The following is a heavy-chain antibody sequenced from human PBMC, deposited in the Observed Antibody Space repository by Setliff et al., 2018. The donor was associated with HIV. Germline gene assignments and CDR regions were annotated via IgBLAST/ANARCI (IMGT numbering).Heavy chain of an antibody. Sequence: PSETLRLSCAASGFTFSRYWMHWVRQAPGKGLVWVSRLNSDGSSTNYADSVKGRFTISRDNAKNTLYLQMNSLRAEDTAVYYCARGGYGDPFDYWGQGTLVTVSS. V-gene: IGHV3-74*01. CDR3: ARGGYGDPFDY. CDR2: LNSDGSST. D-gene: IGHD4-17*01. J-gene: IGHJ4*02. CDR1: GFTFSRYW.